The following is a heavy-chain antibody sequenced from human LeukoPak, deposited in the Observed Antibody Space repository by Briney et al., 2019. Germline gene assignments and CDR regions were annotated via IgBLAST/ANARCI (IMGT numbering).Heavy chain of an antibody. D-gene: IGHD4-17*01. V-gene: IGHV3-23*01. CDR1: GFTFSNNA. CDR2: ISGSGGST. Sequence: GGSLRLSCAASGFTFSNNAMSWVRQAPGKGLEWVSAISGSGGSTYYADSVKGRFTISRDNSKNTLYLQMNSLRAEDTAVYYCAKEGGDYDYYYYYGMDVWGQGTTVTVSS. J-gene: IGHJ6*02. CDR3: AKEGGDYDYYYYYGMDV.